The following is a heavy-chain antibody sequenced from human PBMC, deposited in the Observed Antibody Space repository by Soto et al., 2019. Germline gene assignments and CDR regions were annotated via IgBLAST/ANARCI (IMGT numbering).Heavy chain of an antibody. CDR3: ARGGVATIFGDS. CDR1: GFTLSRYS. Sequence: GGPLRLTCADPGFTLSRYSMNWVRQAQGKGLEWLSYIDGSSDTIYYADSVKGRFIISRDNAKNSLYLQMNSLRDEDTAVYYCARGGVATIFGDSWGQGTLVTVSS. J-gene: IGHJ4*02. V-gene: IGHV3-48*02. CDR2: IDGSSDTI. D-gene: IGHD5-12*01.